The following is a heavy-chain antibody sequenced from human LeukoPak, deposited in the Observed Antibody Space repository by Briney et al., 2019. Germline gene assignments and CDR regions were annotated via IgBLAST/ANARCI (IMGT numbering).Heavy chain of an antibody. CDR1: GGTFSSYA. J-gene: IGHJ5*02. D-gene: IGHD6-13*01. Sequence: SVKVSCKASGGTFSSYAISWVRQAPGQGLEWMGGIIPTFGTANYAQKFQGRVTITADESTSTAYMELSSLRSEDTAVYYCARGAAAGTNWFDPWGQGTLVTVSS. CDR2: IIPTFGTA. CDR3: ARGAAAGTNWFDP. V-gene: IGHV1-69*13.